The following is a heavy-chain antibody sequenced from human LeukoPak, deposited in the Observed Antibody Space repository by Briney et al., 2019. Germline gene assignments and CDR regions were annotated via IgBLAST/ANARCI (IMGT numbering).Heavy chain of an antibody. CDR2: ISDSGGAT. Sequence: GGSLRLSCAASRFNFSIYAMTWVRPAPGKGLEWVSAISDSGGATYYADSVKGRFTISRDNAKNTLYLQMNSLRAEDTAVYYCARGDSGYGFQHWGQGTLVTVSS. V-gene: IGHV3-23*01. CDR1: RFNFSIYA. CDR3: ARGDSGYGFQH. J-gene: IGHJ1*01. D-gene: IGHD5-12*01.